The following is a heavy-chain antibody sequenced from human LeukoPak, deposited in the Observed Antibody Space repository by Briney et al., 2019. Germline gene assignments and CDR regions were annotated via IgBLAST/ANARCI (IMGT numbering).Heavy chain of an antibody. CDR3: AGLLTVACFDY. V-gene: IGHV4-38-2*02. Sequence: PSETLSLTCTVSGYSISSGYYWGWIRQPPGKGLEWIGNIYHSGSTYYNPSLQSRVTISVDTSKNQFSLKLSSVTAADTAVYYCAGLLTVACFDYWGQGTLVTVSS. CDR2: IYHSGST. J-gene: IGHJ4*02. CDR1: GYSISSGYY. D-gene: IGHD4-23*01.